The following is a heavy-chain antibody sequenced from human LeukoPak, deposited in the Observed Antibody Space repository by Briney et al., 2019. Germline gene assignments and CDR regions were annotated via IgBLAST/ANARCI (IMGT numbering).Heavy chain of an antibody. J-gene: IGHJ4*02. CDR1: GGSFSDYY. Sequence: SETLSLTCAVSGGSFSDYYWNWIRQPPGKGLEWIGEINHSGSTNCNPSIKSRVTISVDTSKNQFSLKLSSVTAADTAVYYCASRSGYSYGDFDYWGQGTLVTVSS. CDR3: ASRSGYSYGDFDY. V-gene: IGHV4-34*01. CDR2: INHSGST. D-gene: IGHD5-18*01.